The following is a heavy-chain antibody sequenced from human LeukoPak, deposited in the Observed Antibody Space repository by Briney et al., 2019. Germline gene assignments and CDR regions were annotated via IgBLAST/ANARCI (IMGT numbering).Heavy chain of an antibody. CDR3: AREVKWELPDY. CDR1: GFTFGSYE. V-gene: IGHV3-48*03. J-gene: IGHJ4*02. CDR2: ITADGTNK. D-gene: IGHD1-26*01. Sequence: GGSLRLSCAASGFTFGSYEMNWVRQAPGKGLEWVSYITADGTNKYDADSVKGRFTISRDNAKNSLYLQMNSLRVDDTAIYYCAREVKWELPDYWGQGTLVTVSS.